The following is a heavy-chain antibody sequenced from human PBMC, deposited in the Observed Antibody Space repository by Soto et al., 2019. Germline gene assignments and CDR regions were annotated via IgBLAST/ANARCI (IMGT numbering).Heavy chain of an antibody. J-gene: IGHJ6*02. CDR3: ASAGGSNTNSVDV. D-gene: IGHD3-16*01. CDR2: IYYSGST. V-gene: IGHV4-39*01. CDR1: GGSISSSSYY. Sequence: SETLSLTCTVSGGSISSSSYYWGWIRQPPGKGLEWIGSIYYSGSTYYNPSLKSRVTISVDTSKNQFSLKLSSVTAADTAVYLCASAGGSNTNSVDVWGQGTTVTVSS.